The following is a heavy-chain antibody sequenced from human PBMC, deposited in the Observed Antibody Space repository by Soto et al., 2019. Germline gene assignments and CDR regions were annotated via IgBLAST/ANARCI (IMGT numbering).Heavy chain of an antibody. CDR1: GGSISSYY. CDR2: IYYSGST. V-gene: IGHV4-59*08. CDR3: ARQGVTSFQRSRYYYYYMDV. Sequence: QVQLQESGPGLVKPSETLSLTCTVSGGSISSYYWSWIRQPPGKGLEWIGYIYYSGSTNYNPSLKRRVTISVDTSKNQFSLKLSSVTAADTAVYYCARQGVTSFQRSRYYYYYMDVWGKGTTVTVSS. J-gene: IGHJ6*03. D-gene: IGHD4-17*01.